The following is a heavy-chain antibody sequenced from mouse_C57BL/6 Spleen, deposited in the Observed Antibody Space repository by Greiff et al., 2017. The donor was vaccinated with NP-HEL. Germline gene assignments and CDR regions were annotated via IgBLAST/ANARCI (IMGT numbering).Heavy chain of an antibody. J-gene: IGHJ4*01. CDR1: GYTFTSYW. Sequence: QVQLQQPGAELVMPGASVKLSCKASGYTFTSYWMHWVKQRPGPGLEWIGEIDPSDSYTNYNQKFKGKSTLTVDKSSSTAYMQLSSLTSEDSAVYYCARGARYAMDYWGQGTSVTVSS. V-gene: IGHV1-69*01. CDR2: IDPSDSYT. CDR3: ARGARYAMDY. D-gene: IGHD3-1*01.